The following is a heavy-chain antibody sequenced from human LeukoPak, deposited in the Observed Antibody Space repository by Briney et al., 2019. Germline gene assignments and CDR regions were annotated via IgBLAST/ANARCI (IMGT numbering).Heavy chain of an antibody. CDR2: IKQGGSET. D-gene: IGHD5-24*01. V-gene: IGHV3-7*01. CDR1: GFTFSSYS. Sequence: GGSLRLSCVASGFTFSSYSMSWVRQAPGKGLEWVAHIKQGGSETSYVDSVKGRFTISRDNSKNTLYLQMNSLRAEDTAVYYCARDLPQRWLQFDYGMDVWGQGTTVTVSS. J-gene: IGHJ6*02. CDR3: ARDLPQRWLQFDYGMDV.